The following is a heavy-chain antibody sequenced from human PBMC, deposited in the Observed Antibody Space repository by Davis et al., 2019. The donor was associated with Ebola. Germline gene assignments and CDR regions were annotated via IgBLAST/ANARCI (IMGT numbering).Heavy chain of an antibody. CDR3: AKDSSSWAYYDSAGYPFDH. CDR2: FDREDGGI. J-gene: IGHJ4*02. D-gene: IGHD6-13*01. Sequence: AASVKVSCKVSGYTVSELSMHWVRQAPGKGLEWMGGFDREDGGIIYSQKLQGRVTMTTDTSTSTAYMELRSLRSDDTAVYYCAKDSSSWAYYDSAGYPFDHWGQGTLVTVSS. V-gene: IGHV1-24*01. CDR1: GYTVSELS.